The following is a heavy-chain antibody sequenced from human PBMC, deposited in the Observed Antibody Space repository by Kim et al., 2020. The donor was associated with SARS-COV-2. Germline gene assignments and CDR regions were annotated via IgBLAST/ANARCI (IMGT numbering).Heavy chain of an antibody. CDR3: ARLGYCSGGSCSNLYYFDS. CDR1: GGSISSYY. V-gene: IGHV4-59*08. J-gene: IGHJ4*02. Sequence: SETLSLTCTVSGGSISSYYWSWIRQPPGKGLEWIGYIYYSGNTNYNPSLKSRVTMSIDTSKNQFSLKLSSVTAADTAVYYCARLGYCSGGSCSNLYYFDSWGQGTLVTVSS. D-gene: IGHD2-15*01. CDR2: IYYSGNT.